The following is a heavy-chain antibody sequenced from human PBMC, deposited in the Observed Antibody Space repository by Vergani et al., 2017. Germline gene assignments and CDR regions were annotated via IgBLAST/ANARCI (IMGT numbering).Heavy chain of an antibody. Sequence: EVQLVQSGAEVKKPGESLKISCKGSGYSFTSYWIGWVRQMPGKGLEWMGIIYPGDSDVRYSPSFQGQVTMSVDKSLSTAYLQWSSLKASDTATYYCAKTHDFSSLYSSYNWFDPWGQGTQVTGSS. CDR1: GYSFTSYW. CDR2: IYPGDSDV. J-gene: IGHJ5*02. D-gene: IGHD3-3*01. V-gene: IGHV5-51*01. CDR3: AKTHDFSSLYSSYNWFDP.